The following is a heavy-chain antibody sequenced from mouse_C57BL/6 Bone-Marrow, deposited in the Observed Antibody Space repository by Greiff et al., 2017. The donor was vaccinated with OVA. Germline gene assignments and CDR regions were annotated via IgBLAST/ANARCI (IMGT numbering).Heavy chain of an antibody. CDR1: GFTFSSYG. CDR3: AKHPGDY. J-gene: IGHJ2*01. D-gene: IGHD4-1*01. CDR2: ISSGGSYT. V-gene: IGHV5-6*02. Sequence: DVKLQESGGDLVKPGGSLKLSCAASGFTFSSYGMSWVRQTPDKRLEWVATISSGGSYTYYPDSVKGRFTISRDNAKNTQYLQMSSLESEDTAMYYCAKHPGDYWGQGTTLTVSS.